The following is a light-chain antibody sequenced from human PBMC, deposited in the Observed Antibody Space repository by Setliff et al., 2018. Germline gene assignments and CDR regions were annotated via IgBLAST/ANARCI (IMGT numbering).Light chain of an antibody. CDR3: LSYTSKTTHAL. V-gene: IGLV2-14*01. CDR1: SSDVGGYDY. CDR2: EVF. Sequence: SVLTQPAAVSGSPGRSITISCTGTSSDVGGYDYVSWYQQHPDKAPKLVIYEVFKRPSGLSDRFSGSKSGNTASLTISGLQAEDEADYYCLSYTSKTTHALFGGGTKVTVL. J-gene: IGLJ2*01.